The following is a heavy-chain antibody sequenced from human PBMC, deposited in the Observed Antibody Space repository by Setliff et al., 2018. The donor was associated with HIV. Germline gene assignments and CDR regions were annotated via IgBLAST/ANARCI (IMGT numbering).Heavy chain of an antibody. CDR3: AKTYYYDSSGYYYFDS. CDR2: ISASGAST. V-gene: IGHV3-23*01. CDR1: GFTFSNYA. J-gene: IGHJ4*02. Sequence: GGSLRLSCAASGFTFSNYAMTWIRQTPGKGLEWISYISASGASTDYADSVRGRFTISRDNSKNSLYLQMNSLRAEDTAVYYCAKTYYYDSSGYYYFDSWGQGTLVTVSS. D-gene: IGHD3-22*01.